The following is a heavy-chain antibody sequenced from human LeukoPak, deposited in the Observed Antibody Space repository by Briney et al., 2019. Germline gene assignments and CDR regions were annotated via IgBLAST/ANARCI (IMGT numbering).Heavy chain of an antibody. CDR3: ARDGFVGAADY. CDR2: IKQDGSEK. J-gene: IGHJ4*02. CDR1: EFIFSGYW. D-gene: IGHD6-13*01. V-gene: IGHV3-7*01. Sequence: GGSLRLSCAASEFIFSGYWMNCVRQAPGKGLEWVANIKQDGSEKQYVDSVRGRFTISRDNAKNSLYLQMNSLRVEDTAVYYCARDGFVGAADYWGQGTLVTVSS.